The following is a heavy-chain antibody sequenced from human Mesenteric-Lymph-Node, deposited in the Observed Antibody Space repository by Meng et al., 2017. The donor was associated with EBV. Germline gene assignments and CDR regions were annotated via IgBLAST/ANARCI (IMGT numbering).Heavy chain of an antibody. CDR1: GGSLSVQN. Sequence: QVQLYQYGAGLLKPSNTLSLTCVVYGGSLSVQNWNWIRQPPGKGLEWIGEVSHSGSTSYNPSLKSRVTISVDTSKNLSSLELTSLTAADTPLFYCATCIWCRRFHCFDPWGQGTLVTVSS. D-gene: IGHD5-12*01. CDR2: VSHSGST. CDR3: ATCIWCRRFHCFDP. V-gene: IGHV4-34*01. J-gene: IGHJ5*02.